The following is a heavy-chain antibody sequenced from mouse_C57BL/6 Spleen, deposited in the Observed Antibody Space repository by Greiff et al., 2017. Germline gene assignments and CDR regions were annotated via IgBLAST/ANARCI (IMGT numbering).Heavy chain of an antibody. CDR1: GFTFTSYT. V-gene: IGHV5-9*01. D-gene: IGHD2-1*01. Sequence: EVQLVESGGGLVKPGGSLKLSCAASGFTFTSYTMSWVRQTPEKRLEWVATISRGGGNTCYPASVKGRFTISRDNGTRALYLRMSDLRSENTALYDCAVLKVYYGTSFAYWGQETLVTVSA. J-gene: IGHJ3*01. CDR2: ISRGGGNT. CDR3: AVLKVYYGTSFAY.